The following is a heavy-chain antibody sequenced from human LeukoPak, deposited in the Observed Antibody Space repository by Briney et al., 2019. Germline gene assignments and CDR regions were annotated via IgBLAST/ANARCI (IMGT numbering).Heavy chain of an antibody. D-gene: IGHD2-2*01. J-gene: IGHJ4*01. CDR2: IYLGDSDT. CDR1: GYTFTNYW. V-gene: IGHV5-51*01. Sequence: GESLKISCKDAGYTFTNYWIGWVRQVPGKGLEWMGIIYLGDSDTRYRPSFQGQVTISADKSTRTAYLQWSRLKASDTAMYYCATTLTNYCSSTSCYADHWGQGTLVTVSS. CDR3: ATTLTNYCSSTSCYADH.